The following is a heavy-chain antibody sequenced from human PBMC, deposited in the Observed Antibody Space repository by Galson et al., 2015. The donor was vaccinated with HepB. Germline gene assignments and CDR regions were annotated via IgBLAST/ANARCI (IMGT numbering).Heavy chain of an antibody. Sequence: LSLTCAVSGGSISSSNWWSWVRQPPGKGLEWIGEIYHSGSTNYNPSLKSRVTISVDKSKNQFSLKLSSVTAADTAVYYCARRTAEDPYYFDYWGQGTLVTVSS. J-gene: IGHJ4*02. D-gene: IGHD1-1*01. CDR2: IYHSGST. CDR3: ARRTAEDPYYFDY. V-gene: IGHV4-4*02. CDR1: GGSISSSNW.